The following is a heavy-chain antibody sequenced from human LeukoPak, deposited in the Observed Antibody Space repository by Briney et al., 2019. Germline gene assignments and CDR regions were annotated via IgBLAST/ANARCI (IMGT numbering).Heavy chain of an antibody. CDR1: GFTFRSHA. CDR2: INDDGGLT. Sequence: GGSLRLSCSAAGFTFRSHAMHWVRQAPGKGLEYVSTINDDGGLTYYADSVKGRFTISRDNSKNTVYLQMNNLRPDDSAVYHCLKGGWATIGPPKDWGQGTRVSVSS. V-gene: IGHV3-64D*08. J-gene: IGHJ4*02. D-gene: IGHD5-24*01. CDR3: LKGGWATIGPPKD.